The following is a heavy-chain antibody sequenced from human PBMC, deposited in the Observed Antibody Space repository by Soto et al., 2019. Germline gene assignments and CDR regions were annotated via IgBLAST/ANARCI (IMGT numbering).Heavy chain of an antibody. CDR3: ARGTAMVDY. CDR1: GGSFSGYY. J-gene: IGHJ4*02. D-gene: IGHD5-18*01. V-gene: IGHV4-34*01. Sequence: SETLSLTCAVYGGSFSGYYWSWIRQPPGKGLEWIGEINHSGSTNYNPSLKSRVTISVDTSKNQFSLKLSSVTAADTAVYYCARGTAMVDYWGQGTLVTVSS. CDR2: INHSGST.